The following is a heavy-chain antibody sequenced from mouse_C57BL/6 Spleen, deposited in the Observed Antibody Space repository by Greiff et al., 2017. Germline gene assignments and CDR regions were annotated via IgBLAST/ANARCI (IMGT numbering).Heavy chain of an antibody. CDR1: GYAFTNYL. CDR3: ARSRRYGYEGVDD. V-gene: IGHV1-54*01. Sequence: QVQLQQSGAELVRPGTSVKVSCKASGYAFTNYLIEWVKQRPGQGLEWIGVINPGSGGTNYNEKFKGKATLTADKSSSTAYMQLSSLTSEDSAVYVGARSRRYGYEGVDDWGQGTTLTVSS. D-gene: IGHD2-2*01. J-gene: IGHJ2*01. CDR2: INPGSGGT.